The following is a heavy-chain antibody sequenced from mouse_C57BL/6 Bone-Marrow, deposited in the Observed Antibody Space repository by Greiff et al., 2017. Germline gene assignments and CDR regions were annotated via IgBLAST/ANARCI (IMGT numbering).Heavy chain of an antibody. D-gene: IGHD2-5*01. CDR1: GFNIKDDY. Sequence: VQLQQSGAELVRPGASVKLSCTASGFNIKDDYMHWVKQRPEQGLEWIGWIDPENGDTEYASKFQGKATITADTASNTAYLQLSSLTSEDTAVYYCTIYSNYGGFAYWGQGTLVTVSA. J-gene: IGHJ3*01. V-gene: IGHV14-4*01. CDR2: IDPENGDT. CDR3: TIYSNYGGFAY.